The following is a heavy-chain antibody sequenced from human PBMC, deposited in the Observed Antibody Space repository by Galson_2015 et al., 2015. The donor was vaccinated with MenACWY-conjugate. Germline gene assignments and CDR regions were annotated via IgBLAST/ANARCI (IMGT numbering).Heavy chain of an antibody. CDR3: AKSSGWYAY. CDR1: GGTFSSFT. J-gene: IGHJ4*02. CDR2: IIPMSGAP. V-gene: IGHV1-69*13. Sequence: SVKVSCKASGGTFSSFTFVWVRQAPGQGLQWMGGIIPMSGAPNYTQKFQGRVTISADESTSTVYMELSRLRSEDTAVYYRAKSSGWYAYWGQGTLVTVSS. D-gene: IGHD6-19*01.